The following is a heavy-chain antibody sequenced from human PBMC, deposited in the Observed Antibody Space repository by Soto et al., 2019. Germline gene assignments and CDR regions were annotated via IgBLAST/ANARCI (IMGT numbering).Heavy chain of an antibody. CDR3: AKIAEAVAGTVYGY. V-gene: IGHV3-23*01. D-gene: IGHD6-19*01. J-gene: IGHJ6*02. CDR1: GFTFNSNA. CDR2: ISGRGGST. Sequence: EVQLLESGGGLVQPGGSLRLSCAASGFTFNSNAMGWVRQAPGKGLEWVSAISGRGGSTYYADSVKGRFTISRDNSKNTLYLQIKSLRAEDTAVYYCAKIAEAVAGTVYGYWGQGTTVTVSS.